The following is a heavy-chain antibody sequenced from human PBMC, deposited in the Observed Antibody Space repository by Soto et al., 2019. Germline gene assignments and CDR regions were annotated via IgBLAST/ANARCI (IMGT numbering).Heavy chain of an antibody. D-gene: IGHD2-15*01. CDR2: ISAYNGNT. J-gene: IGHJ5*02. CDR3: YCSGGSCYSSPQLGFDP. CDR1: GYTFTSYG. V-gene: IGHV1-18*01. Sequence: ASVKVSCKASGYTFTSYGISWVRQAPGQGLEWMGWISAYNGNTNYAQKLQGRVTMTTDTSTSTAYMELRSLRSDDTAVYYCYCSGGSCYSSPQLGFDPWGQGTLVTVSS.